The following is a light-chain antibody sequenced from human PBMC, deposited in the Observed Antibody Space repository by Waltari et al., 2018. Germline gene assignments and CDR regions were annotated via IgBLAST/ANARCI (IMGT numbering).Light chain of an antibody. J-gene: IGLJ7*01. CDR3: GTWDSSLSGAV. CDR2: EYS. V-gene: IGLV1-51*02. Sequence: QSVLTQPPSVSAAPGQRVTIPCSGGSSNIGHNYVSWYRQFPGTAPKLLIYEYSERPSGIPGRFSGSKSGTSATLDITGLQAGDEADYYCGTWDSSLSGAVFGGGTHLTVL. CDR1: SSNIGHNY.